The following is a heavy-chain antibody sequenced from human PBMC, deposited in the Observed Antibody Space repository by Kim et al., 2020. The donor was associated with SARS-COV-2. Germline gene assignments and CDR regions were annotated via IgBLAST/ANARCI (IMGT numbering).Heavy chain of an antibody. J-gene: IGHJ6*02. CDR2: SRNKANSYTT. CDR1: GFTFSDYY. V-gene: IGHV3-72*01. Sequence: GGSLRLSCAASGFTFSDYYMDWVRQAPGKGLEWVGRSRNKANSYTTEYAASVKGRFTISRDDSKNSLSLQMNNLKTEDTAVYFCTRVLGVCSQGTTVTVSS. CDR3: TRVLGV.